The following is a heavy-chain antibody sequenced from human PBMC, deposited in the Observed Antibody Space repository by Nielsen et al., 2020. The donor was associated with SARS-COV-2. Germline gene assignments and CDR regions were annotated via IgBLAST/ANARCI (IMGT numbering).Heavy chain of an antibody. CDR3: ARGQGDGYSGYDPNNWFDP. V-gene: IGHV4-59*01. D-gene: IGHD5-12*01. J-gene: IGHJ5*02. Sequence: SDTLSLTCTVSGGSISSYYWSWIRQPPGKGLEWIGYIYYSGSTNYNPSLKSRVTISVDTSKNQFSLKLSSVTAADTAVYYCARGQGDGYSGYDPNNWFDPWGQGTLVTVSS. CDR2: IYYSGST. CDR1: GGSISSYY.